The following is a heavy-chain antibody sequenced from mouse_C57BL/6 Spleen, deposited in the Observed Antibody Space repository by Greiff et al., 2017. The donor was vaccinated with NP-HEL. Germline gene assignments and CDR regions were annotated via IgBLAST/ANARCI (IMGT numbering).Heavy chain of an antibody. CDR1: GFTFSDYG. CDR2: ISSGSSTI. D-gene: IGHD1-1*01. V-gene: IGHV5-17*01. CDR3: ARGGSGNAKGC. J-gene: IGHJ4*01. Sequence: EVQLVESGGGLVKPGGSLKLSCAASGFTFSDYGMHWVRQAPEKGLEWVAYISSGSSTIYYADKVKGRFTISRDNANTTLYLQMTSLRSEDTAMYYCARGGSGNAKGCWGQGTSVTVSS.